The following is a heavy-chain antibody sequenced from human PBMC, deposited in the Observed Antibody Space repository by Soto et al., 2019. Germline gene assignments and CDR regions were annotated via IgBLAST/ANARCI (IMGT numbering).Heavy chain of an antibody. V-gene: IGHV4-30-2*01. CDR1: GGSISSGGYC. D-gene: IGHD3-9*01. J-gene: IGHJ3*01. CDR2: FHHSGTT. CDR3: ARDDTDDAFDV. Sequence: NPSETLSLTCAVSGGSISSGGYCWNWIRQPPGKGLEWIAYFHHSGTTYYNPSLKSRVTISADKSKNQFSLKLTSVTAADTAVYYCARDDTDDAFDVWGHGTMVTVSS.